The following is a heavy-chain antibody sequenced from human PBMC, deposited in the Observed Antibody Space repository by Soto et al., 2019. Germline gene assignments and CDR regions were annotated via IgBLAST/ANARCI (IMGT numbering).Heavy chain of an antibody. D-gene: IGHD2-15*01. V-gene: IGHV4-31*03. CDR2: IHYRGTT. Sequence: SLETLSLTCNVSGGSITGAYYWNWIRQHPGKGLEWIGSIHYRGTTDYNPSLKSRITISLDRSKNQFALKLSSVTAADTAVYYCARVRDSFGLDVWGQGTTVTVSS. CDR1: GGSITGAYY. J-gene: IGHJ6*02. CDR3: ARVRDSFGLDV.